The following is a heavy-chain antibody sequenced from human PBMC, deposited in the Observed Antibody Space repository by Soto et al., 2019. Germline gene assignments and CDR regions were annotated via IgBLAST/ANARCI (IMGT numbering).Heavy chain of an antibody. V-gene: IGHV1-69*01. CDR1: GGTFSSYA. J-gene: IGHJ6*01. CDR2: IIPIFGTA. D-gene: IGHD4-17*01. Sequence: QVQLVQSGAEVKKPGSSVKVSCKASGGTFSSYAISWVRQAPGQGLEWMGGIIPIFGTANYAQKFQRRVTITADETTSKACMELSSLRSEDTAVYYCARVPAPDYCDYNTPGSYYYYGMDVWGPRDHGHGLL. CDR3: ARVPAPDYCDYNTPGSYYYYGMDV.